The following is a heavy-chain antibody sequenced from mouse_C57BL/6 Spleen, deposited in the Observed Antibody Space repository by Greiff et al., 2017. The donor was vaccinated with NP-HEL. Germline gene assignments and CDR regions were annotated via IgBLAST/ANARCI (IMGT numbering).Heavy chain of an antibody. J-gene: IGHJ1*03. CDR3: ARSSGLYYGSSYWYFDV. CDR2: IDPSDSYT. D-gene: IGHD1-1*01. Sequence: VQLQQPGAELVRPGTSVKLSCKASGYTFTSYWIHWVKQRPGQGLEWIGVIDPSDSYTNYNQKFKGKATLTVDTSSSTAYMQLSSLTSEDSAVYYCARSSGLYYGSSYWYFDVWGTGTTVTVSS. V-gene: IGHV1-59*01. CDR1: GYTFTSYW.